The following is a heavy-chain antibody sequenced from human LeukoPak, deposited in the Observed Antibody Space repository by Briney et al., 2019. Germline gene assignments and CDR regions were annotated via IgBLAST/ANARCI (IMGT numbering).Heavy chain of an antibody. D-gene: IGHD5-24*01. V-gene: IGHV1-69*05. CDR1: RGTFSSYA. Sequence: ASVKVSCEASRGTFSSYAISWVRQAPGQGLEWMGGIIPIFGTANYAQKFQGRVTITTDESTSTAYMELSSLRSEDTAVYYCARVEMATIGQAGVFDYWGQGTLVTVSS. CDR2: IIPIFGTA. J-gene: IGHJ4*02. CDR3: ARVEMATIGQAGVFDY.